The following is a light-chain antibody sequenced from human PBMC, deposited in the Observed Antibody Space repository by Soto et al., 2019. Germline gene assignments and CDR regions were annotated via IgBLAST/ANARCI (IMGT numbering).Light chain of an antibody. J-gene: IGLJ1*01. CDR1: GSDVGGYNY. Sequence: QSALTQPASVSGSPGQSITISCTGTGSDVGGYNYVSWYQHHPGKAPKLMIYDVSNRPSGVSNRFSGSKSGNTASLTISVLQAEDEADYYCSSYTSSSTPYVFGTGTKLTVL. V-gene: IGLV2-14*03. CDR2: DVS. CDR3: SSYTSSSTPYV.